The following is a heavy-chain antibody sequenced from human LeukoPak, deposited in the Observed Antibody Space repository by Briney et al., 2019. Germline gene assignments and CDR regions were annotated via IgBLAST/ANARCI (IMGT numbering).Heavy chain of an antibody. Sequence: SETLSLTCTVSGGSISNYDWSWIRQPAGKGLEWIGCIYTTGSTNYNPSLKSRVTMSVDTSKNQFSLKLSSVTAADTAVYYCARAPGDCSGGSCYFDYWGQGTLVTVSS. CDR2: IYTTGST. CDR1: GGSISNYD. J-gene: IGHJ4*02. V-gene: IGHV4-4*07. D-gene: IGHD2-15*01. CDR3: ARAPGDCSGGSCYFDY.